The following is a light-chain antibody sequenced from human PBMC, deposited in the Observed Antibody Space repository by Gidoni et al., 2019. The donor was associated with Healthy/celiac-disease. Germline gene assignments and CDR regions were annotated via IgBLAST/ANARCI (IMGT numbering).Light chain of an antibody. Sequence: IVFTPSPATLSLSPGERATLSCRASQSVSSYLAWYQQKPGQAPRRLIYETSNRATGIPARFSGRGSGTDFTLTISSLELEDFAVDDCQQRSNWPPLTFGGGTKVEIK. CDR1: QSVSSY. V-gene: IGKV3-11*01. CDR2: ETS. J-gene: IGKJ4*01. CDR3: QQRSNWPPLT.